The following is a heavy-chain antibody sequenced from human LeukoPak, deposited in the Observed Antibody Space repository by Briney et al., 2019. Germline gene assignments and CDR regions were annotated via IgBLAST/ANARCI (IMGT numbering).Heavy chain of an antibody. CDR1: GFTFSSYS. Sequence: PGGSLRLSCAASGFTFSSYSMNWVRQAPGKGLEWVSYISSSSSTIYYADSVKGRFTISRDNAKNSLYLQMNGLRAEDTAVYYCARVPGNSNQAVYYYYYMDVWGKGTTVTVSS. J-gene: IGHJ6*03. D-gene: IGHD4-11*01. CDR3: ARVPGNSNQAVYYYYYMDV. V-gene: IGHV3-48*01. CDR2: ISSSSSTI.